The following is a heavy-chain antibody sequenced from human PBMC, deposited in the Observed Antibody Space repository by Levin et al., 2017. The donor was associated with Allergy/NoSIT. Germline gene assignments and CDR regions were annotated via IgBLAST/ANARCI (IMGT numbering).Heavy chain of an antibody. J-gene: IGHJ4*02. V-gene: IGHV3-30*18. CDR3: AKDRGWQNFDFDY. CDR2: ILYDGVNK. D-gene: IGHD3-9*01. Sequence: KGLEWVAGILYDGVNKHYADFVKGRFTISRDNSKNTLYLQGNSLKTEDTALYYCAKDRGWQNFDFDYWGQGTLLTVAS.